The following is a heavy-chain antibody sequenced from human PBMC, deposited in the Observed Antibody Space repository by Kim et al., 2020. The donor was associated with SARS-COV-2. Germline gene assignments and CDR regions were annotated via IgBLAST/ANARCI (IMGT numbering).Heavy chain of an antibody. CDR3: ARARITMIVVVKYFDY. J-gene: IGHJ4*02. V-gene: IGHV4-31*02. D-gene: IGHD3-22*01. Sequence: PSLKVRVTISIDTSKNQFSLKLGSVTAADTAVYYCARARITMIVVVKYFDYWGQGTLVTVSS.